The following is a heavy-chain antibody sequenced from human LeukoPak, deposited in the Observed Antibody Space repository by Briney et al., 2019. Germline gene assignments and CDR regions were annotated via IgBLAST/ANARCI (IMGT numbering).Heavy chain of an antibody. J-gene: IGHJ4*02. V-gene: IGHV4-39*07. CDR2: IFYSGST. D-gene: IGHD3-22*01. Sequence: PSETLSLTCTVSSGSISTSNYYWGWVRQPPGKALEWIGNIFYSGSTYYSPSLKSRVTISVDTSKNQFSLKLRSVTAADTAVYYCARDRRYYYDNSSYNRGGLDYWGQGTLVTVSS. CDR3: ARDRRYYYDNSSYNRGGLDY. CDR1: SGSISTSNYY.